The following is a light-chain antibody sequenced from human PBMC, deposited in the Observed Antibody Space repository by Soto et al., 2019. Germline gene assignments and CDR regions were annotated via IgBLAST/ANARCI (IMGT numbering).Light chain of an antibody. CDR3: AAWDDDLNGPV. Sequence: QSVLTQPPSASVTPGQRVTISCSGSSSNIGGNSVNWYQHLPGTAPKILMYSDDERPSGVPDRFSGSKSGTSASLAISGLQSEDESDYYCAAWDDDLNGPVFGGGTQLTVL. CDR1: SSNIGGNS. CDR2: SDD. V-gene: IGLV1-44*01. J-gene: IGLJ2*01.